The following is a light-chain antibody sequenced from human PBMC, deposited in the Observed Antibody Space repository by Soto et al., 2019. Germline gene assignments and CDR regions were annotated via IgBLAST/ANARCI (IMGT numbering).Light chain of an antibody. CDR2: DAS. Sequence: EIVLTQSPGTLSLSTGERATLSCRASQSVSSSYLAWYQQKPGQAPRLLIYDASNRATGIPARFSGSGSGTDFTLTISSLEPEDFAVYYCQQRLNWQVTFGQGTLLEIK. CDR1: QSVSSSY. J-gene: IGKJ5*01. CDR3: QQRLNWQVT. V-gene: IGKV3D-20*02.